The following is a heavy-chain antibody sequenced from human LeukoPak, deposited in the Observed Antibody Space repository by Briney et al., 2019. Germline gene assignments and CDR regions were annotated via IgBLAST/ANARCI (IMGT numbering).Heavy chain of an antibody. Sequence: SETLSLTCAVYGGSFSGYYWSWIRQPPGKGLEWMGEINHSGSTNYNPSLKSRVTISVDTSKNQSSLKLSSVTAADTAVYYCARGQPNYDYVWGSYRYSVGYFDYWGQGTLVTVSS. J-gene: IGHJ4*02. V-gene: IGHV4-34*01. CDR1: GGSFSGYY. D-gene: IGHD3-16*02. CDR2: INHSGST. CDR3: ARGQPNYDYVWGSYRYSVGYFDY.